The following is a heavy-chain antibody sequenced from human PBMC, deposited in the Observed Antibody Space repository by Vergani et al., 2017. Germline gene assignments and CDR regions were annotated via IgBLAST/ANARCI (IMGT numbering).Heavy chain of an antibody. CDR3: ATPQTVTTGGKEV. CDR2: VDPEDGET. J-gene: IGHJ6*02. V-gene: IGHV1-69-2*01. D-gene: IGHD4-17*01. Sequence: EVQLVQSGAEVKKPGATMKISCKVSGYTFTDHYMHWVKQAPGKGLEWMGLVDPEDGETIYAEKFKGRVTIAADTSTDTAHLELCSLRSEGTAVYYCATPQTVTTGGKEVWYQGTTGIDSS. CDR1: GYTFTDHY.